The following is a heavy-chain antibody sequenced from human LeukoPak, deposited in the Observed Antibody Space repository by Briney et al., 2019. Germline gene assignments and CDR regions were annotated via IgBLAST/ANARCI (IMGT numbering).Heavy chain of an antibody. D-gene: IGHD5-18*01. Sequence: SETLSLTCTVSGGSISSSSYYWGWIRQPPGKGLEWIGSIYYSGSTYYNPSLKSRVTISVDTSRNQFSLKLSSVTAAVTAVYYCASSGIQLWLGDYYYMDVWGKGTTVTVSS. CDR1: GGSISSSSYY. V-gene: IGHV4-39*01. CDR2: IYYSGST. J-gene: IGHJ6*03. CDR3: ASSGIQLWLGDYYYMDV.